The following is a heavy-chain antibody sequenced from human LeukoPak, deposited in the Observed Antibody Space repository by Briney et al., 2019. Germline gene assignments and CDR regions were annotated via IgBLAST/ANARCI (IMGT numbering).Heavy chain of an antibody. CDR1: GGSVNNYY. D-gene: IGHD2-15*01. CDR3: AKAEGYCSGTWCFRWFDW. V-gene: IGHV4-59*02. J-gene: IGHJ4*02. CDR2: IYYGGST. Sequence: SETLSLTCSVSGGSVNNYYWNWIRQPPGKGLDWIGYIYYGGSTNYNPSLKSRVTISVDTSKNQFSLKLRSVTAADTAVYYCAKAEGYCSGTWCFRWFDWWGQGTLVTVSS.